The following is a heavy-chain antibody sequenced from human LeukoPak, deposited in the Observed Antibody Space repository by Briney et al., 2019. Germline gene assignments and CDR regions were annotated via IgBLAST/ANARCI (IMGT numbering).Heavy chain of an antibody. V-gene: IGHV3-48*02. CDR3: ARDIGSSWYDYFQH. CDR2: ISGMSSTI. D-gene: IGHD6-13*01. J-gene: IGHJ1*01. CDR1: GFTFRSYS. Sequence: GGSLRLSCAASGFTFRSYSMNWVRQAPGKGLEWVSFISGMSSTIYYADSVKGRFTISRDNAKNSVYLQMNSLRDEDTAVYYCARDIGSSWYDYFQHWGQGTLVTVSS.